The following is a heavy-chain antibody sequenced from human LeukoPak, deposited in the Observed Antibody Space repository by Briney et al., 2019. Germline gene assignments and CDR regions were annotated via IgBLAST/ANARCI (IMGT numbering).Heavy chain of an antibody. J-gene: IGHJ4*02. CDR2: ITGSGAGT. D-gene: IGHD4-17*01. Sequence: GGSLRLSCAASGFRISIYAMTWVRRAPGKGLEWVSSITGSGAGTSYADSVKGRFTISRDNSRNTLYLQMNSLRAEDTAIYYCAKDPNGDYVGAFDYWGPGTLVTVSS. CDR1: GFRISIYA. V-gene: IGHV3-23*01. CDR3: AKDPNGDYVGAFDY.